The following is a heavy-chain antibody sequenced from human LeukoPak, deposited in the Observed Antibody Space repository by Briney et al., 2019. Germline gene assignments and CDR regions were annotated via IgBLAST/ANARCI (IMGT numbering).Heavy chain of an antibody. CDR1: GYTFTSYG. CDR3: ARDRDVGGGLDY. Sequence: SVKVSCKASGYTFTSYGISWVRRAPGQGLEWMGRIIPILGIANYAQKFQGRVTITADKSTSTAYMELSSLRSEDTAVYYCARDRDVGGGLDYWGQGTLVTVSS. V-gene: IGHV1-69*04. J-gene: IGHJ4*02. D-gene: IGHD3-16*01. CDR2: IIPILGIA.